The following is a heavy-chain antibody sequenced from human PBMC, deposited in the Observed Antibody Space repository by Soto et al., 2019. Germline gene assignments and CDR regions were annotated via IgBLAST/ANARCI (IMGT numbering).Heavy chain of an antibody. D-gene: IGHD3-22*01. Sequence: ESLRLSCSASGFTFSSYAMHWVRQAPGKGLEYVSAISSNGGSTYYADSVKGRFTISRDNSKNTLYLQMSSLRAEDTAVYYCVKWGYYDSSGYYKPFDYWGQGTLVTASS. V-gene: IGHV3-64D*06. CDR1: GFTFSSYA. CDR3: VKWGYYDSSGYYKPFDY. J-gene: IGHJ4*02. CDR2: ISSNGGST.